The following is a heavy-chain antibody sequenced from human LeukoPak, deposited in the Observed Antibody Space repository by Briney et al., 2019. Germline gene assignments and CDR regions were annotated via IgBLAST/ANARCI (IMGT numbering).Heavy chain of an antibody. CDR3: ATTRGGYSYGPVFDY. CDR1: GGSISSGGYS. V-gene: IGHV4-30-2*01. Sequence: SQTLSLTCAVSGGSISSGGYSWSWIRQPPGKGLEWLGYIYHSGSTYYNPSLKSRVTISVDTSKNQFSLKLSSVTAADTAVYYCATTRGGYSYGPVFDYWGQGTLVTVSS. D-gene: IGHD5-18*01. CDR2: IYHSGST. J-gene: IGHJ4*02.